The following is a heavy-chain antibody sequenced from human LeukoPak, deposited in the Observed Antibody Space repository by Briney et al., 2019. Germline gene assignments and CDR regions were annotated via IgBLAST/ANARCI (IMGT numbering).Heavy chain of an antibody. J-gene: IGHJ5*02. D-gene: IGHD3-3*01. Sequence: GGSLKLSCAASGFTFSGSAMHWVRQASGKGLEWVGRIRSKANSYTTAYAASVKGRFTISRDDSKNTAYLQMNSLKTEDTAVYYCTLIELWSGLLPFDPWGQGTLVTVSS. CDR1: GFTFSGSA. V-gene: IGHV3-73*01. CDR3: TLIELWSGLLPFDP. CDR2: IRSKANSYTT.